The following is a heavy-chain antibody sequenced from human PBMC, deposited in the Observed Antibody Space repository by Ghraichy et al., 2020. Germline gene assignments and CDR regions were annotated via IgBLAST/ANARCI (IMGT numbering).Heavy chain of an antibody. D-gene: IGHD2-21*02. CDR1: GYTFTSYY. Sequence: ASVKVSCKASGYTFTSYYMHWVRQAPGQGLEWMGIINPSGGSTSYAQKFQGRVTMTRDTSTSTVYMELSSLRSEDTAVYYCARGSGPVCGGDCYSVPGFDYWGQGTLVTVSS. J-gene: IGHJ4*02. CDR2: INPSGGST. CDR3: ARGSGPVCGGDCYSVPGFDY. V-gene: IGHV1-46*01.